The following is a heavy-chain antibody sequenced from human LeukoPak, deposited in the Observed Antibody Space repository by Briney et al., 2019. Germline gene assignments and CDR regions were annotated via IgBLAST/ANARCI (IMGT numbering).Heavy chain of an antibody. V-gene: IGHV4-59*11. CDR2: IYYSGST. Sequence: SETLSLTCTVSGGSISSHYWSWIWQPPGKGLEWIGYIYYSGSTNYNPSLKSRVTISVDTSKNQFSLKLSSVTAADTAVYYCARGSYYYDSSGSFDYWGQGTLVTVSS. J-gene: IGHJ4*02. CDR1: GGSISSHY. CDR3: ARGSYYYDSSGSFDY. D-gene: IGHD3-22*01.